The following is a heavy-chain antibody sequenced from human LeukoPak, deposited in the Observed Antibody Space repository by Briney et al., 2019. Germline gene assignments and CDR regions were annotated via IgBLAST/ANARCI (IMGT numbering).Heavy chain of an antibody. D-gene: IGHD2-2*01. CDR2: IIPIFGIA. Sequence: SVKVSCMASGGTFSSYAISWVRQAPGQGLEWMGRIIPIFGIASYAQKFQGRGTITADKYTSTAYMELSSLRSEDTAVYYCARGPRYCSSTSSNYGMDVWGQGTTVTVSS. CDR1: GGTFSSYA. J-gene: IGHJ6*02. CDR3: ARGPRYCSSTSSNYGMDV. V-gene: IGHV1-69*04.